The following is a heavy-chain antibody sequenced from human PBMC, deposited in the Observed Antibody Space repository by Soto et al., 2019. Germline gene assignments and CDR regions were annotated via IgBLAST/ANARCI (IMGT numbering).Heavy chain of an antibody. CDR1: GGTFSSYA. CDR3: ASPILGYCSGGSCYKRPDYYYGMDV. V-gene: IGHV1-69*13. Sequence: GASVKVSCKASGGTFSSYAISWVRQAPGQGLEWMGGIIPIFGTANYAQKFQGRVTITADESTSTAYMELSSLRSEDTAVYYCASPILGYCSGGSCYKRPDYYYGMDVWGQGTTVTVSS. J-gene: IGHJ6*02. D-gene: IGHD2-15*01. CDR2: IIPIFGTA.